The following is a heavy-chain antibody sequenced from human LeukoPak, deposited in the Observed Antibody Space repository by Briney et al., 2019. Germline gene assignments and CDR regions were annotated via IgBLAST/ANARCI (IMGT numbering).Heavy chain of an antibody. J-gene: IGHJ4*02. CDR1: GFPFTNYW. V-gene: IGHV3-74*01. D-gene: IGHD2-15*01. CDR3: ARTGSGASTTNY. Sequence: TGGSLRLSCAASGFPFTNYWIHWVRQVPGKGLVWVSRINVDGSDTAYADAVKGRFTISRDNAKNTVFLQMNSLRAEDTAIYYCARTGSGASTTNYWGQGTLVTVS. CDR2: INVDGSDT.